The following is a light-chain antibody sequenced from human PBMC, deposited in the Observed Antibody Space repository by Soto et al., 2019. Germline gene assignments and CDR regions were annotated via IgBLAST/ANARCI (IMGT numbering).Light chain of an antibody. CDR3: QQRRNWLT. J-gene: IGKJ4*01. CDR1: QSISSY. CDR2: GAS. V-gene: IGKV3-11*01. Sequence: ELVLTQSPATLSLSPGDRATLSCRASQSISSYLSWYQQKPGQAPRLLIYGASNRGTGIPARFSGSGSGTDFTLTISSLEPEDFALYYCQQRRNWLTFGGGTKVEIK.